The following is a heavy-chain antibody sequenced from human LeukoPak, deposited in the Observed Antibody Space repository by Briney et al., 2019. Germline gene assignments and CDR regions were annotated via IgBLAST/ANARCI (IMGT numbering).Heavy chain of an antibody. CDR1: GFTFDDYA. Sequence: SLRLSCAASGFTFDDYAMHWVRQAPGKGLEWVSSISWNSGSIGYADSVKGRFTISRDNAKNSLYLQMNSLRAEDTAMYYCAKDSYYDILTGYYYFDYWGQGTLVTVSS. CDR2: ISWNSGSI. J-gene: IGHJ4*02. CDR3: AKDSYYDILTGYYYFDY. V-gene: IGHV3-9*01. D-gene: IGHD3-9*01.